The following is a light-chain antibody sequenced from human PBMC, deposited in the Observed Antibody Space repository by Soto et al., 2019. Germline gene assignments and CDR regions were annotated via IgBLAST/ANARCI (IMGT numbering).Light chain of an antibody. CDR1: QTVTTNY. CDR3: QQYWSPVLT. V-gene: IGKV3-20*01. CDR2: GAS. Sequence: ETVLTQSPGTLSLSPGGTATLSCRASQTVTTNYLAWYQQKPDQAPRLLIYGASSRATGLPDRFSGSGAGTDFALSISRREPEYFAVYYCQQYWSPVLTFRQGTKLEI. J-gene: IGKJ2*01.